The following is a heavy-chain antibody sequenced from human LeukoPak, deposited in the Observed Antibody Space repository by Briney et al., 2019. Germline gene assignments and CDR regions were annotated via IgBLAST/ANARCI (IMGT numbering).Heavy chain of an antibody. CDR3: AKVQSITIFGVVIDDAFDI. V-gene: IGHV3-21*04. Sequence: GGSLRLSCAASGFTFSSYSMNWVRQAPGEGLEWVSSISSSSSYIYYADSVKGRFTISRDNSKNTLYLQMNSLRAEDTAVYYCAKVQSITIFGVVIDDAFDIWGQGTMVTVSS. CDR2: ISSSSSYI. J-gene: IGHJ3*02. CDR1: GFTFSSYS. D-gene: IGHD3-3*01.